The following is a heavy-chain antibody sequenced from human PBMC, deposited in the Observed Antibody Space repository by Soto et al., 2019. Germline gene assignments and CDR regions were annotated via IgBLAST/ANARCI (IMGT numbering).Heavy chain of an antibody. Sequence: SETLSLTCTVSGGSISSYYWSWIRQPPGKGLEWIGYIYYSGSTNYNPSLKSRVTISVDTSKDQFSLKLSSVTAADTAVYYCARVLPLAYCGGDCYSSRRAFDIWGQGTMVTVSS. CDR2: IYYSGST. CDR1: GGSISSYY. V-gene: IGHV4-59*01. CDR3: ARVLPLAYCGGDCYSSRRAFDI. J-gene: IGHJ3*02. D-gene: IGHD2-21*02.